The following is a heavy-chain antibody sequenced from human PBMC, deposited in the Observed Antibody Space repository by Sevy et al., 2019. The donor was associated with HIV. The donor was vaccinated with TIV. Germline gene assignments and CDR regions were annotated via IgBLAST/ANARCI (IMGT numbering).Heavy chain of an antibody. CDR1: GFTFSTQW. V-gene: IGHV3-7*01. CDR2: ISPDGGIR. J-gene: IGHJ4*02. CDR3: AVGPY. Sequence: GGSLRLSCAVSGFTFSTQWMSWVHQAPGKGPEWVANISPDGGIRDYVDSVKGRFTISRDNPENSLYLEMNSVTAEDTALYYCAVGPYWGQGTVVTVSS. D-gene: IGHD3-3*01.